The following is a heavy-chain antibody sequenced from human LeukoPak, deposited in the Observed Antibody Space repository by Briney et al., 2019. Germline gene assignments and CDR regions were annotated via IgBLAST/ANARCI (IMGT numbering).Heavy chain of an antibody. CDR3: AKGSMGRCSGNSCYSVY. Sequence: PGGTLRLSCAASGFTLSNYGMHWVRQAPREGLEWVAVISYDGSNKYYADSVKVRFTISRDNSKNTLYLQMNSLRVEDTAVYYCAKGSMGRCSGNSCYSVYWGQGTLVTVSS. J-gene: IGHJ4*02. CDR2: ISYDGSNK. V-gene: IGHV3-30*18. D-gene: IGHD5-12*01. CDR1: GFTLSNYG.